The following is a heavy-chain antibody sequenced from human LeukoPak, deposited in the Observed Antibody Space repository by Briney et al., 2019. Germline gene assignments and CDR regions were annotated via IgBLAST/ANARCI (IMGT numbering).Heavy chain of an antibody. CDR3: TTYRSGHY. CDR2: IRSKTNSYTT. Sequence: GGSLRLSCAASGFTFSGSAVHWVRQASGKGLEWVGRIRSKTNSYTTAYAASVKGRFTVSRDDSINTAYLQMNSLRAEDTAVYYCTTYRSGHYWGPGTLVTVSS. V-gene: IGHV3-73*01. CDR1: GFTFSGSA. D-gene: IGHD5-18*01. J-gene: IGHJ4*02.